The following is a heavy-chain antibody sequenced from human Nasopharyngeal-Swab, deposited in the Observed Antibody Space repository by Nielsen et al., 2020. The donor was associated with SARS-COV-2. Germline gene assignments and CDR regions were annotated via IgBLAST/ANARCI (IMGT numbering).Heavy chain of an antibody. V-gene: IGHV4-38-2*02. CDR1: GYSISSGYY. CDR2: IYHSGST. Sequence: SETLFLTCTVSGYSISSGYYWGWIRQPPGKGLEWIGSIYHSGSTYYNPSLKSRVTISVDTSKNQFSLKLSSVTAADTAVYYCARVGVAVAGTIYWGQGTLVTVSS. D-gene: IGHD6-19*01. J-gene: IGHJ4*02. CDR3: ARVGVAVAGTIY.